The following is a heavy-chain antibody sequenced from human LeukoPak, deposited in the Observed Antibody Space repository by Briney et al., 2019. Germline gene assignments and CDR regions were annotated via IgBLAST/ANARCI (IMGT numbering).Heavy chain of an antibody. J-gene: IGHJ4*02. CDR3: ARGEVGSVGRLGY. CDR2: NYHSGST. CDR1: RYSISSGNY. V-gene: IGHV4-38-2*02. D-gene: IGHD3-10*01. Sequence: SETLSLTSTVSRYSISSGNYWAWVPQPPVKGLEWIGSNYHSGSTQYNPSPKGRVTISVDTSKNQFSLNLSSVSAADTAVYYCARGEVGSVGRLGYWGQGTLVTVSS.